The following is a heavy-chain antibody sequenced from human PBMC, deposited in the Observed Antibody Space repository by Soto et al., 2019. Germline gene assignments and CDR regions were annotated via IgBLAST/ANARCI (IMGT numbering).Heavy chain of an antibody. D-gene: IGHD3-22*01. Sequence: ASVKVSCKASGYTFTSYYMHWVRQAPGQGREGMGIINPSGGSTSYAQKFQGRVTMTRDTSTSTVYMELSSLRSEDTAVYYCARDLVILSRHYYDSSGSPYYYYYYGMDVWGQGTTVTVSS. J-gene: IGHJ6*02. CDR3: ARDLVILSRHYYDSSGSPYYYYYYGMDV. CDR1: GYTFTSYY. CDR2: INPSGGST. V-gene: IGHV1-46*01.